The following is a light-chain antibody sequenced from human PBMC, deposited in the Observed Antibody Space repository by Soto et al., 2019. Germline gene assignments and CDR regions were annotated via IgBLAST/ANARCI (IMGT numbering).Light chain of an antibody. CDR3: QQRSDWPST. CDR2: DVS. CDR1: ESVSRY. Sequence: EIVLTQSPATLSLSPGNRATLSCRASESVSRYLAWYQQKPGQAPRLLIYDVSSRAAGIPARFSGSGSGTDFTLTITSLEPEDFAVYYCQQRSDWPSTFGGGTKVEIK. J-gene: IGKJ4*01. V-gene: IGKV3-11*01.